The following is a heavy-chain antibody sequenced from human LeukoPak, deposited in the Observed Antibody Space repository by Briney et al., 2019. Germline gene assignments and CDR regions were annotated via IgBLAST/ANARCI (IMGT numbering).Heavy chain of an antibody. Sequence: ASVKVSCKASGYTFTSYDINWVRQATGQGLEWMGWMNPNSGNTGYAQKFQGRVTITTDESTSTAYMELSSLRSEDTAVYYCARSTFNFGPTFYYFDYWGQGTLVTVSS. J-gene: IGHJ4*02. CDR1: GYTFTSYD. D-gene: IGHD3-16*01. CDR3: ARSTFNFGPTFYYFDY. V-gene: IGHV1-8*01. CDR2: MNPNSGNT.